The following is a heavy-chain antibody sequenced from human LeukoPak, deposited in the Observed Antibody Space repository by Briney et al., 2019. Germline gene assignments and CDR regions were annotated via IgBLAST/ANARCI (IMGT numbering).Heavy chain of an antibody. J-gene: IGHJ6*03. V-gene: IGHV4-39*07. CDR3: ARLPGYHYYYYYMDV. CDR1: GGSISSSSYY. CDR2: INHSGST. Sequence: SETLSLTCTVSGGSISSSSYYWGWIRQPPGKGLEWIGEINHSGSTNYNPSLKSRVTISVDTSKNQFSLKLSSVTAADTAVYYCARLPGYHYYYYYMDVWGKGTTVTISS. D-gene: IGHD3-16*02.